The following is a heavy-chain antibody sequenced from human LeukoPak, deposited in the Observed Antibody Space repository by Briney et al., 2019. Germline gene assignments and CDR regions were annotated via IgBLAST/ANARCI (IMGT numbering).Heavy chain of an antibody. CDR2: INPNSGGT. J-gene: IGHJ4*02. V-gene: IGHV1-2*02. CDR3: ARVPHGVLLWFGELCH. CDR1: GYTFTDYY. D-gene: IGHD3-10*01. Sequence: ASVKVSCKASGYTFTDYYMHWVRQAPGQGLEWMGWINPNSGGTNYTQKFQGRVTITADKSTSTAYMELSSLRSEDTAVYYCARVPHGVLLWFGELCHWGQGTLVTVSS.